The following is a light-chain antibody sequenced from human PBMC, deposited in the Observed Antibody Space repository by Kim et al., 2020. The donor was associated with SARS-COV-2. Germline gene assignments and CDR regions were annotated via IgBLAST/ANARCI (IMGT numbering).Light chain of an antibody. V-gene: IGKV1-5*03. CDR1: QTMSTW. CDR2: KSS. CDR3: QQYNSHPYT. Sequence: STSVGDRVTITCRASQTMSTWLAWYQQKPGRAPTLLIHKSSSLQSGVPSRFSGSGSGTEFTLTISSLQSDDFATYYCQQYNSHPYTFGQGTKLEI. J-gene: IGKJ2*01.